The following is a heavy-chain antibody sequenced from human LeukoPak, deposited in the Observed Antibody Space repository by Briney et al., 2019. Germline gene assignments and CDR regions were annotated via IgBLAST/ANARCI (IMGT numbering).Heavy chain of an antibody. CDR2: IYYSGST. D-gene: IGHD2-15*01. Sequence: SETLSLTCTVSGGSISSYYWSRIRQPPGKGLEWIGYIYYSGSTNYNPSLKSRVTISVDTSKNQFSLKLSSVTAADTAVYYCAVVVDAFDIWGQGTMVTVSS. V-gene: IGHV4-59*01. CDR3: AVVVDAFDI. CDR1: GGSISSYY. J-gene: IGHJ3*02.